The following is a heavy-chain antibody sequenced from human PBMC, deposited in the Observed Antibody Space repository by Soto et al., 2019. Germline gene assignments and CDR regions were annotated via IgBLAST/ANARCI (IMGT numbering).Heavy chain of an antibody. V-gene: IGHV3-30-3*01. CDR2: ISYDGSNK. CDR3: ARDAAAGYYFDY. Sequence: QVQLVESGGGVVQPGRSLRLSCAASGFTFSSYAMHWVRQAPGKGLEWVAVISYDGSNKYYADSVKGRFTISRDNSKNTLYLQMNSLRGEDTAVYYCARDAAAGYYFDYWGQGTLVTVSS. J-gene: IGHJ4*02. D-gene: IGHD6-13*01. CDR1: GFTFSSYA.